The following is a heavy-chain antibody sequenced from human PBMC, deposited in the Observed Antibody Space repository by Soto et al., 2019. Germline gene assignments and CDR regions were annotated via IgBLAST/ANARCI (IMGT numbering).Heavy chain of an antibody. D-gene: IGHD4-4*01. J-gene: IGHJ5*02. CDR3: AMDYSIYGVVFDP. V-gene: IGHV4-34*01. CDR1: GGSFSGYY. Sequence: SETLSLTCAVYGGSFSGYYWSWIRQPPGKGLEWIGEINHSGSTNYNPSLKSRVTISVDTSKNQFSLKLSSVTAADTAVYYCAMDYSIYGVVFDPWGQGTLVTVSS. CDR2: INHSGST.